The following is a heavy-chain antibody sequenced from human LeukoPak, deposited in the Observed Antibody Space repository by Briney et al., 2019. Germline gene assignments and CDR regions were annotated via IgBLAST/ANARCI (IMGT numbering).Heavy chain of an antibody. J-gene: IGHJ4*02. Sequence: ASVKVSCKASGGTFSSYAIRWVRQAPGQGLEWMGWIIPILGIANYAQKFQGRVTITADKSTSTAYMELSSLRSEDTAVYYCARVEMATIFSLWGQGTLVTVSS. CDR2: IIPILGIA. CDR3: ARVEMATIFSL. V-gene: IGHV1-69*10. CDR1: GGTFSSYA. D-gene: IGHD5-24*01.